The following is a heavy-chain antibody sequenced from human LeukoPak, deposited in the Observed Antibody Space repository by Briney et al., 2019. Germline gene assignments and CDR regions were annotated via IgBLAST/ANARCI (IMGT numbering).Heavy chain of an antibody. Sequence: PGGSLRLSCAASGFTFSSSAMSWVRQAPGKGLEWVGRIKSKTDGGTTDYAAPVKGRFTISRDDSKNTLYLQMNSLKTEDTAVYYCTTDYSADLFDYWGQGTLVTVSS. CDR3: TTDYSADLFDY. J-gene: IGHJ4*02. V-gene: IGHV3-15*01. D-gene: IGHD2-2*01. CDR1: GFTFSSSA. CDR2: IKSKTDGGTT.